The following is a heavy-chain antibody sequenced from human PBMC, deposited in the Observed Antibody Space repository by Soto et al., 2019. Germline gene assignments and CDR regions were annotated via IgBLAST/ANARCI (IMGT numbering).Heavy chain of an antibody. Sequence: QVQLQESGPGLVKPSQTLSLTCTVSGGSISSGGYYWIWIRQHPGKGLEWIGYIYFSGSTYYNPSLKSRVTISVDTSKNQFSLKLRSVTAADTAVYYCARSPHIQLWSYPSDYWGQGTLVTVSS. CDR2: IYFSGST. J-gene: IGHJ4*02. CDR3: ARSPHIQLWSYPSDY. V-gene: IGHV4-31*03. D-gene: IGHD5-18*01. CDR1: GGSISSGGYY.